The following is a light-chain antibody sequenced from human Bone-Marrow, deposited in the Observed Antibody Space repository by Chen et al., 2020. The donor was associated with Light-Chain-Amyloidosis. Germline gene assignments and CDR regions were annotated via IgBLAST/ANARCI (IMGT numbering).Light chain of an antibody. J-gene: IGKJ1*01. CDR2: DAS. V-gene: IGKV3-20*01. CDR3: QQYGYSPQT. CDR1: QSVDSSY. Sequence: EIVLTQSPGTLSLSPGESATLSCRTSQSVDSSYLAWYHQKPGQAPRLLIYDASSRATGIPDRFSGSGSGTDFTLTISSLEPEECAVYYWQQYGYSPQTFGQGTKVEIK.